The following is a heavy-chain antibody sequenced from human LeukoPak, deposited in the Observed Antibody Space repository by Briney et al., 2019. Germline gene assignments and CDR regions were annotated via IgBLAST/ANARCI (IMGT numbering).Heavy chain of an antibody. CDR2: INHSGST. D-gene: IGHD2-2*01. J-gene: IGHJ6*02. V-gene: IGHV4-34*01. Sequence: KPSETLSLTCAVYGGSFSGYYWSWIRQPPGKGLEWIGEINHSGSTNYNPSLKSRVTISVDTSKNQFSLKLSSVTAADTAVYYCARGRYCSSTSCYYYYYYGMDVWGQGTTVTVSS. CDR3: ARGRYCSSTSCYYYYYYGMDV. CDR1: GGSFSGYY.